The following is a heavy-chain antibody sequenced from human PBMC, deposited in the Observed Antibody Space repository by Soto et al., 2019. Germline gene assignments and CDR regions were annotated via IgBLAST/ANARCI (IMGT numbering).Heavy chain of an antibody. CDR1: GFSLRDYW. V-gene: IGHV3-7*01. CDR3: LITTTEFGV. J-gene: IGHJ3*01. CDR2: IRQDGGEN. D-gene: IGHD3-22*01. Sequence: QLVESGGGLVQPGESLRLSCAASGFSLRDYWMNWVRQAPGKGLEWVANIRQDGGENNYVESVKGRFTISRDNAKTSLFLQMNSLRVEDTAVYYCLITTTEFGVWGQGTMVIVSS.